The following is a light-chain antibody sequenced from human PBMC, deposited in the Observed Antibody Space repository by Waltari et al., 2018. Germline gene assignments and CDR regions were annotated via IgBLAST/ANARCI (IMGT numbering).Light chain of an antibody. CDR3: QQYHNYPF. CDR2: GAS. Sequence: AIRITQSPSSLSASTGDRVTITCRASQGISSYLAWYQQKPGKAPKLLIYGASTLQSGVPSRFSGSGSWTDFTLTIGCLQSEDFATYYCQQYHNYPFFGGGTRVEIK. V-gene: IGKV1-8*01. CDR1: QGISSY. J-gene: IGKJ4*01.